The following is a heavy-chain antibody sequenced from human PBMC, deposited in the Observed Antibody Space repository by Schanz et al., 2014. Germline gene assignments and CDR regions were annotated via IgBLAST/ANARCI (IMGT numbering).Heavy chain of an antibody. CDR1: GFTFSDYY. J-gene: IGHJ4*02. D-gene: IGHD6-19*01. Sequence: QVQLVESGGGLVKPGGSLRLSCAASGFTFSDYYMSWIRQAPGKGLEWVSYISSSSSYTNYADSVKGRFTISRDNAKNSLFLQMNSLSAEDTAVYYCARDLISSGWYGWGQGTLVTVSS. V-gene: IGHV3-11*05. CDR2: ISSSSSYT. CDR3: ARDLISSGWYG.